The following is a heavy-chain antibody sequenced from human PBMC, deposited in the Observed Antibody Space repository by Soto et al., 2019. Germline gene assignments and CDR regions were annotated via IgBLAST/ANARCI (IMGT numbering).Heavy chain of an antibody. Sequence: ASVKVSCKASGYTFTSYAMHWVRQAPGQRLEWMGWINAGNGNTKYSQKFQGRVTITRDTSASTAYMELSSLRSEDTAVYYCASQIEAAAYWADDYYGMDVWGQGTTVTVSS. CDR2: INAGNGNT. CDR3: ASQIEAAAYWADDYYGMDV. D-gene: IGHD6-13*01. J-gene: IGHJ6*02. CDR1: GYTFTSYA. V-gene: IGHV1-3*01.